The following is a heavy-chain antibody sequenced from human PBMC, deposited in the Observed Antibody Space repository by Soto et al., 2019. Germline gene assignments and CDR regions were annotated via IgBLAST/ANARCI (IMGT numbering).Heavy chain of an antibody. CDR1: GDSVSSNSAA. CDR2: TYYRSRWYI. Sequence: SPTLSLTCAISGDSVSSNSAAWNWIRQSPSRGLEWLGRTYYRSRWYIDYAVSVKSRININPDTSKNQFSLQLNSVTPEDTAVYFCARGLTIPYYYAMEVWGQGTTVTVSS. V-gene: IGHV6-1*01. D-gene: IGHD2-2*02. CDR3: ARGLTIPYYYAMEV. J-gene: IGHJ6*02.